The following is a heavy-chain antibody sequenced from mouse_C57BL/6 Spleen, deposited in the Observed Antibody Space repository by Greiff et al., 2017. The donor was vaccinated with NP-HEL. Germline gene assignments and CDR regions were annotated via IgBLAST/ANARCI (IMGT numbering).Heavy chain of an antibody. CDR1: GYSITSGYD. D-gene: IGHD1-1*01. CDR3: ARGTTVVPFDY. CDR2: ISYSGST. V-gene: IGHV3-1*01. J-gene: IGHJ2*01. Sequence: EVQLQQSGPGMVKPSQSLSLTCTVTGYSITSGYDWHWIRHFPGNKLEWMGYISYSGSTNYNPSLKSRISITHDTSKNHFFLKLNSVTTEYTATYYCARGTTVVPFDYWGQGTTLTVSS.